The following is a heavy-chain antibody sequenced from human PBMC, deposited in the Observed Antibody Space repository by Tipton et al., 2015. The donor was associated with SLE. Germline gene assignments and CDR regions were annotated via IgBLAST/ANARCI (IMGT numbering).Heavy chain of an antibody. CDR3: ARADDFDRSGPRDS. CDR2: IYYSGST. J-gene: IGHJ4*02. Sequence: TLSLTCTVSGGSISSSSYYWGWIRQPPGKGLEWIGSIYYSGSTYYNPSLRSRVSISVDTSRNTFSLRMTSVTAADTAVYYCARADDFDRSGPRDSWGQGKLVTVSS. D-gene: IGHD3-22*01. V-gene: IGHV4-39*02. CDR1: GGSISSSSYY.